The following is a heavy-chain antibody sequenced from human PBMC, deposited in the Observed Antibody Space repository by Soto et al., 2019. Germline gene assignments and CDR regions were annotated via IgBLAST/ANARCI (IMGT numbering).Heavy chain of an antibody. CDR1: VWNCISYW. V-gene: IGHV3-74*03. CDR2: INSDGSRR. D-gene: IGHD6-13*01. J-gene: IGHJ6*01. CDR3: PRLPYSSKHLEIDKYGMEV. Sequence: WLSXRLSGSSSVWNCISYWSRWFGQAPGKGLVLVSRINSDGSRRMYADSVKGRLTISRDNAKKTVYVQMNSLRAEDTAVYYCPRLPYSSKHLEIDKYGMEVCGQRPTV.